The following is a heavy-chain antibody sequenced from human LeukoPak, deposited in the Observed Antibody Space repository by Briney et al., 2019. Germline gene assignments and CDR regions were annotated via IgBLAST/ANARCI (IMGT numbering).Heavy chain of an antibody. D-gene: IGHD3-16*01. J-gene: IGHJ6*03. V-gene: IGHV4-39*01. CDR3: ARVGATYPHYYMDV. CDR1: GDSISSSGDY. CDR2: IYYSGST. Sequence: PSETLSLTCTVSGDSISSSGDYWGWIRQPPGKGLEWIGNIYYSGSTYYSPSLKSRVTIAVDTSKNQFSLKLTPVTAADTAVYYCARVGATYPHYYMDVWGKGTTVTVAS.